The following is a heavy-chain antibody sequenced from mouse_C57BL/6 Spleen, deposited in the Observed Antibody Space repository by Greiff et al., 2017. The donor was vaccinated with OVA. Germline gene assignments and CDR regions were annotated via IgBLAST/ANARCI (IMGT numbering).Heavy chain of an antibody. CDR2: IYPGDGDT. V-gene: IGHV1-82*01. J-gene: IGHJ1*03. CDR3: ARSDGYDLHWYFDV. CDR1: GYAFSSSW. D-gene: IGHD2-2*01. Sequence: VQRVESGPELVKPGASVKISCKASGYAFSSSWMNWVKQRPGKGLEWIGRIYPGDGDTNYNGKFKGKATLTADKSSSTAYMQLSSLTSEDSAVYFCARSDGYDLHWYFDVWGTGTTVTVSS.